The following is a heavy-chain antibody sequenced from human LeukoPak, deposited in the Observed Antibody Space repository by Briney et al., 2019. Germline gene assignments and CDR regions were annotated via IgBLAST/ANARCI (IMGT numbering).Heavy chain of an antibody. D-gene: IGHD3-3*01. CDR3: ARSYYDFWSGYSEFDY. CDR1: GFTFDDYG. Sequence: GGSLRLSCAASGFTFDDYGMSWVRQAPGKGLEWVSGINWNGGSTGYADSVKGRFTTSRDNAKNSLYLQMNSLRAEDTALYYCARSYYDFWSGYSEFDYWGQGTLVTVSS. V-gene: IGHV3-20*04. J-gene: IGHJ4*02. CDR2: INWNGGST.